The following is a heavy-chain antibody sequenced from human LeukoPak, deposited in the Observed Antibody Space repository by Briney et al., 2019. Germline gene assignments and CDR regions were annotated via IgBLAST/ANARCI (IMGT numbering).Heavy chain of an antibody. Sequence: PGGSLRLSCAASGFTFSFYGMNWVRQAPGKGLEWVSSISRTSTYIYYAESVRGRFTISRDNADNSLYLQMNSLRAEDTAVYYCAREDQATVSEVGFDYWGQGTLVTVSS. D-gene: IGHD4-11*01. CDR2: ISRTSTYI. CDR3: AREDQATVSEVGFDY. J-gene: IGHJ4*02. V-gene: IGHV3-21*01. CDR1: GFTFSFYG.